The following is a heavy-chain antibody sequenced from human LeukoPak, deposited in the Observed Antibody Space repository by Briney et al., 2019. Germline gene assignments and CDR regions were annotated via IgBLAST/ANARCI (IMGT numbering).Heavy chain of an antibody. V-gene: IGHV5-51*01. D-gene: IGHD1-26*01. Sequence: GAALEIYCKGSGYSFTSYWIGWVRQMPGKGVEWMGIIYPGDSHSRYTPSFQGQVTISADKSISSAFLQCSILTASDTAMYYCARIGGSYAGDYFDYWGQGTLVTVSS. CDR2: IYPGDSHS. CDR1: GYSFTSYW. J-gene: IGHJ4*02. CDR3: ARIGGSYAGDYFDY.